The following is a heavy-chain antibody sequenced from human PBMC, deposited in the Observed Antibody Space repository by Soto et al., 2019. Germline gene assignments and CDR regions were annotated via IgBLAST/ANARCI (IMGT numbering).Heavy chain of an antibody. D-gene: IGHD2-15*01. J-gene: IGHJ6*02. Sequence: PWRPLRLSCAASEFTFCTYCTNCVLLAPGKGLEWISYISGSSSPIYYADSVKGRFTISRDNAKNSLFLQMNSLRDEDTAVYYCARFCSGGACYPSHYFYAMDVWGQGTTVTVSS. CDR1: EFTFCTYC. V-gene: IGHV3-48*02. CDR3: ARFCSGGACYPSHYFYAMDV. CDR2: ISGSSSPI.